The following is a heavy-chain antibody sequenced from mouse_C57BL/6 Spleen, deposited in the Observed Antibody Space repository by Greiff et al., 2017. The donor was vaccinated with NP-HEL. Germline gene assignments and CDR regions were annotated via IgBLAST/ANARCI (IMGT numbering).Heavy chain of an antibody. V-gene: IGHV1-42*01. CDR3: AGASYYYGSSRWYFDV. D-gene: IGHD1-1*01. CDR1: GYSFTGYY. J-gene: IGHJ1*03. Sequence: DVQLQESGPELVKPGASVKISCKASGYSFTGYYMNWVKQSPEKSLEWIGEINPSTGGTTYNQKFKAKATLTVDKSSSTAYMQLKSLTSEDSAVYYCAGASYYYGSSRWYFDVWGTGTTVTVSS. CDR2: INPSTGGT.